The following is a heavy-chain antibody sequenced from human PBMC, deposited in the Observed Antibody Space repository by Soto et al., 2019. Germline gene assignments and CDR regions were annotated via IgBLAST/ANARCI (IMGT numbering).Heavy chain of an antibody. D-gene: IGHD5-12*01. J-gene: IGHJ4*02. CDR2: ASYDGSYK. CDR3: AIDRSVVATTPDFDY. CDR1: GFTFSSFG. V-gene: IGHV3-30*03. Sequence: QVQLVESGGGVVQPGRSLRLSCAASGFTFSSFGMHWVRQAPGKGLEWVAVASYDGSYKYYADSVKGRFTISRDNSKNKLYLQMNSLRAEDTAVYYCAIDRSVVATTPDFDYWGQGTLVTVSS.